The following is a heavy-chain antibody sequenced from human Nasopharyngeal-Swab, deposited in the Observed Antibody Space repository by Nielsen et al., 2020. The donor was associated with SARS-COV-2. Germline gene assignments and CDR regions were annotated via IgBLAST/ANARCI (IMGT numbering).Heavy chain of an antibody. V-gene: IGHV3-23*01. Sequence: GGSLRLSCAASGFTFSSYGMGWVRQAPGKGLEWVSTISGAGGSTYYADSVKGRFTISRDNFENTLSLEMSSLRADDTALYYCAKDRGGGISAFDYWGQGTLVTVSS. CDR2: ISGAGGST. D-gene: IGHD5-24*01. J-gene: IGHJ4*02. CDR3: AKDRGGGISAFDY. CDR1: GFTFSSYG.